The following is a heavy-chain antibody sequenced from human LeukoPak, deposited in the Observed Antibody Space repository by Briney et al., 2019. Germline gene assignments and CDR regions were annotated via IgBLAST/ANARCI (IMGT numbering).Heavy chain of an antibody. Sequence: PSETLSLTCTVSGGSISSGGDYWSWIRLHPGKGLEWIGYISYSGTTYYSPSLQSRITISLDTSKNQFSLELSSVTAADTAVYYCARAAWRGSNSRDAFDIWGLGTVVTVSS. CDR1: GGSISSGGDY. V-gene: IGHV4-31*03. CDR3: ARAAWRGSNSRDAFDI. D-gene: IGHD4-23*01. CDR2: ISYSGTT. J-gene: IGHJ3*02.